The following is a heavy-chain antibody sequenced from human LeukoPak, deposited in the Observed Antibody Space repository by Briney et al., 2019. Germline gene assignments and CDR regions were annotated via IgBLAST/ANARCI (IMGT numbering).Heavy chain of an antibody. D-gene: IGHD1-26*01. J-gene: IGHJ4*02. CDR1: GGSMNTYY. CDR3: ARETLVGTTNYSDY. V-gene: IGHV4-4*07. CDR2: VYTSGYT. Sequence: HSETLSLTCSVSGGSMNTYYWTWIRQPAGKGLEWIGRVYTSGYTKYNPSLQSRVTMSVDTSKKHLSLMLTSLTAADTAVYYCARETLVGTTNYSDYWGQGTLVTVSS.